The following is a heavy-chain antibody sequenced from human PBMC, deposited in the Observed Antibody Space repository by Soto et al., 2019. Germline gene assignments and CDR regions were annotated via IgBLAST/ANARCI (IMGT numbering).Heavy chain of an antibody. Sequence: QAQLVQSGAEVKKPGASVKVSCKASGYTFTSYDINWVRQATGQGLEWMGWMNPKSGNTGYAPKFQGRVNMTRNTSITTANMELSSLRSEDTAVYYCARGGLRFLSAVDYNGMDVWGQGTTVTVSS. D-gene: IGHD3-3*01. CDR2: MNPKSGNT. CDR3: ARGGLRFLSAVDYNGMDV. CDR1: GYTFTSYD. J-gene: IGHJ6*02. V-gene: IGHV1-8*01.